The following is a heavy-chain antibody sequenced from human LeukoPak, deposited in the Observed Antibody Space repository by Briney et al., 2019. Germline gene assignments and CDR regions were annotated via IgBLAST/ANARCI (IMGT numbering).Heavy chain of an antibody. CDR1: GFTFSSYW. CDR3: ARDGDTGIDWFDP. Sequence: GGSLRLSCAASGFTFSSYWMSWARQAPGKGLEWVANIKQDGSEKYYVDSVKGRFTISRDNAKNSLYLQMNSLRAEDTAVYYCARDGDTGIDWFDPWGQGTLVTVSS. V-gene: IGHV3-7*03. D-gene: IGHD1-14*01. CDR2: IKQDGSEK. J-gene: IGHJ5*02.